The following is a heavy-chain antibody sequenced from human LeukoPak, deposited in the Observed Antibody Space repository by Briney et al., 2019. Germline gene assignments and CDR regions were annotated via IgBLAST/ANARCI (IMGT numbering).Heavy chain of an antibody. CDR1: GGSISSYY. CDR3: ARAILRRYYDSSGYYYGPYYYYGMDV. J-gene: IGHJ6*02. V-gene: IGHV4-59*01. D-gene: IGHD3-22*01. Sequence: SETLSLTCTVSGGSISSYYWSWIRQPPGKGLEWIGYIYYSGSTNDNPSLKSRVTISVDTSKNQFSLKLSSVTAADTAVYSCARAILRRYYDSSGYYYGPYYYYGMDVWGQGTTVTVSS. CDR2: IYYSGST.